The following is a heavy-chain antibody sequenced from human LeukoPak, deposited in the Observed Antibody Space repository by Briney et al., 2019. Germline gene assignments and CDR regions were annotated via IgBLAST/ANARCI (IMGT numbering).Heavy chain of an antibody. V-gene: IGHV4-61*01. CDR2: VHYSGST. CDR3: AGERDRKWIGYTYGLWFDP. Sequence: SETLSLTCTVSVGSISSGSYYWSWIPQPPGKGLEWIGYVHYSGSTNYNPSLKSRVTISVDTSKKQFSLKLSSVAAADTAVYYCAGERDRKWIGYTYGLWFDPWGQGTLVTVSS. CDR1: VGSISSGSYY. J-gene: IGHJ5*02. D-gene: IGHD5-12*01.